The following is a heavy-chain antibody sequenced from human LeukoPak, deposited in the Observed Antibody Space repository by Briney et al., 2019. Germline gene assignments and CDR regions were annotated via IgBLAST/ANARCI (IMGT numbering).Heavy chain of an antibody. CDR1: GFTFSSYG. CDR2: ISYDGSNK. J-gene: IGHJ4*02. Sequence: GGSLRLSCAASGFTFSSYGMHWVRQAPGKGLEWVAVISYDGSNKYYADSVKGRFTISRDNSKNTLYLQMNSLRAEDTAVYYCAKDRWSGSYSFDYWGQGTLVTVSS. D-gene: IGHD1-26*01. CDR3: AKDRWSGSYSFDY. V-gene: IGHV3-30*18.